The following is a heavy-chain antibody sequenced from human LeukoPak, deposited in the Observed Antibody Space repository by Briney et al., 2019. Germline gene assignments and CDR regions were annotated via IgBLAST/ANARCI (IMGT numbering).Heavy chain of an antibody. CDR1: GFTFSSYA. CDR2: ISYDGSNK. J-gene: IGHJ4*02. Sequence: RSGGSLRLSCADSGFTFSSYAMHWVRQAPGKGLEWVAVISYDGSNKYYADSVKGRFTISRDNSKNTLYLQMNSLRAEDTAVYYCARSARLMKGVVEVTALDDWGQGTLVTVSS. V-gene: IGHV3-30*04. D-gene: IGHD3-3*01. CDR3: ARSARLMKGVVEVTALDD.